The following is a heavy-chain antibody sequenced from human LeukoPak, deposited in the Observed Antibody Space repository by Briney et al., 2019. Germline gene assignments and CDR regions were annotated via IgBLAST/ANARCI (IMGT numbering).Heavy chain of an antibody. CDR2: IIPIIDKT. D-gene: IGHD6-13*01. V-gene: IGHV1-69*04. Sequence: ASVKVSCKASGGTFSGFANSWVRQAPGQGLEWMGRIIPIIDKTNYAQKFQGRVTITADKSTSTAYLELSSLRSDDTAVYYCARVATDGEYFRHWGQGTLVTVST. CDR3: ARVATDGEYFRH. CDR1: GGTFSGFA. J-gene: IGHJ1*01.